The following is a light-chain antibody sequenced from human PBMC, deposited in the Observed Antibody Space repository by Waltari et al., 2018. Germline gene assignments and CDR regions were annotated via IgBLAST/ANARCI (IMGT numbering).Light chain of an antibody. Sequence: QSALTQPASVSGSPGQSITISCTGTSSDVGGYNYVSWYQQHPGKAPKLMIYDVSKRPSVVSNRFSCYKSGNTASLTISGLQAEDEADYYCSSYTSSSTRVFGGGTKLTVL. CDR3: SSYTSSSTRV. CDR1: SSDVGGYNY. CDR2: DVS. V-gene: IGLV2-14*01. J-gene: IGLJ3*02.